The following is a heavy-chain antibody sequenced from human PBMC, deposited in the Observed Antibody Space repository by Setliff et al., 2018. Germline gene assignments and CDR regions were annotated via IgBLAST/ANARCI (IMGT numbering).Heavy chain of an antibody. CDR1: GDSISSGSYY. J-gene: IGHJ5*02. V-gene: IGHV4-61*09. CDR2: FHTGGST. D-gene: IGHD3-3*01. CDR3: ARAGPTVTFFRVLVISWWDP. Sequence: ASETLSLTCTVSGDSISSGSYYWTWIRQPAGKGLEWIGHFHTGGSTNYNRSLRSRVSISVDTSKNQFSLKLSSVTAADTATYYCARAGPTVTFFRVLVISWWDPWGQGSLVT.